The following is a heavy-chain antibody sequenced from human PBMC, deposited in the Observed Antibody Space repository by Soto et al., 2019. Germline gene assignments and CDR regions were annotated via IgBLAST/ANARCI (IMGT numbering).Heavy chain of an antibody. Sequence: SETLSLTCTVSGGSISSGGYYWSWIRQHPGKGLEWIGYIYYSGSTYYNPSLKSRVTISVDTSKNQFSLKLSSVTAADTAVYYCARGNPLDYYGMDVWGQGTTVTVSS. D-gene: IGHD1-1*01. CDR3: ARGNPLDYYGMDV. CDR2: IYYSGST. V-gene: IGHV4-31*03. J-gene: IGHJ6*02. CDR1: GGSISSGGYY.